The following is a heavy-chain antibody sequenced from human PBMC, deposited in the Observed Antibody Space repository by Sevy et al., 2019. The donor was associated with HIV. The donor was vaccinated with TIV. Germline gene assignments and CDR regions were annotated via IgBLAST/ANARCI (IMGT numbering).Heavy chain of an antibody. CDR1: GFTFSSYW. D-gene: IGHD2-2*02. CDR2: IKQDGSEK. V-gene: IGHV3-7*03. CDR3: ARYLGDPYIDY. Sequence: GGSLRLSCAASGFTFSSYWMSWVRQAPGKGLEWVANIKQDGSEKYYVDSVKGRFTISRDNAKNSLYLQMNCLRAEDTAVFYCARYLGDPYIDYGSQGTLVTVSS. J-gene: IGHJ4*02.